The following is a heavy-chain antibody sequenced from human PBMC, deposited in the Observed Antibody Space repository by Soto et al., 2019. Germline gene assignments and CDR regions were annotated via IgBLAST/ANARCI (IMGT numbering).Heavy chain of an antibody. CDR2: IYYSGST. D-gene: IGHD3-9*01. V-gene: IGHV4-61*01. CDR3: ARVPGGAYDILTGRRVYFDY. CDR1: GGSVSSGSYY. Sequence: ASETLSLTCTVSGGSVSSGSYYWSWIRQPPGKGLEWIGYIYYSGSTNYNPSLKSRVTISVDTSKNQFSLKLSSVTAADTAVYYCARVPGGAYDILTGRRVYFDYLGQGTLVTVSS. J-gene: IGHJ4*02.